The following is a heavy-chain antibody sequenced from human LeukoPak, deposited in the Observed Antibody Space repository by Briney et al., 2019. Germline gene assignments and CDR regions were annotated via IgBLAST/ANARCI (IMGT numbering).Heavy chain of an antibody. Sequence: GGSLRLSCAASGFTFSNAWMSWVRQAPGKGLEWVGRIKSKTDGGTTDYAAPVKGRFTISRDDSKHTLYLQMNSLKTEDTAVYYCTTRCSSTSCKYFDYWGQGTLVTVSS. V-gene: IGHV3-15*01. J-gene: IGHJ4*02. CDR2: IKSKTDGGTT. CDR1: GFTFSNAW. CDR3: TTRCSSTSCKYFDY. D-gene: IGHD2-2*01.